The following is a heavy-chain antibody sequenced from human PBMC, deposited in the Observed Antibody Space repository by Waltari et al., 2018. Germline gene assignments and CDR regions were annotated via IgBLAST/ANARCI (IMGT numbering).Heavy chain of an antibody. CDR2: INPNNGDT. Sequence: LVQSGAEVKKPGASVKVSCKASGYTFTGYAILWVRQAPGQGLEWMGRINPNNGDTQYAQKFKGRVAMTTDTSTNTAFMELHSLRSDDTAVYYCLRDSSGSHFDYWGQGTLVTVSS. D-gene: IGHD3-22*01. J-gene: IGHJ4*02. V-gene: IGHV1-2*06. CDR3: LRDSSGSHFDY. CDR1: GYTFTGYA.